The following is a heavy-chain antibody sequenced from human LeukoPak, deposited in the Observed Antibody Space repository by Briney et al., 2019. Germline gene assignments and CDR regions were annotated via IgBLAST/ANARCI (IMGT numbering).Heavy chain of an antibody. V-gene: IGHV1-18*01. CDR1: GYTLTELS. CDR3: ARLDYGDYGFGDY. Sequence: SSVKVSCKVSGYTLTELSMHWVRQAPGQGLEWMGWISAYNGNTNYAQKLQGRVTMTTDTSTSTAYMELRSLRSDDTAVYYCARLDYGDYGFGDYWGQGTLVTVSS. J-gene: IGHJ4*02. D-gene: IGHD4-17*01. CDR2: ISAYNGNT.